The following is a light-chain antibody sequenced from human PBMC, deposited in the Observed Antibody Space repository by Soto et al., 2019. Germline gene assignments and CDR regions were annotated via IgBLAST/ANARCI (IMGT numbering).Light chain of an antibody. V-gene: IGKV1-9*01. CDR1: QSISTY. J-gene: IGKJ3*01. Sequence: ARQSISTYLTWYQQKPGQAPTLLVYDSSTLPTGVPDRFSGSGSGADFTLTISSLQPEDFATYYCQQLNSYPLTFGPGTKVDIK. CDR3: QQLNSYPLT. CDR2: DSS.